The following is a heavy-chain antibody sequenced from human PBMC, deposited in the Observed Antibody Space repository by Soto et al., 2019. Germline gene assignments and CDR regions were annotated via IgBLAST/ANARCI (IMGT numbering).Heavy chain of an antibody. V-gene: IGHV1-18*01. Sequence: QFQLVQSGAEVKKHGASVKVSCKASGYTFTSDHITWVRRAPGQGLELMGWISAYNGNTNYAQKIQGRVTMTTDTSTSTAYMELRSLRSDDTAVYYCARDSPPPREWGQGTLVTVSS. CDR1: GYTFTSDH. J-gene: IGHJ4*02. CDR2: ISAYNGNT. CDR3: ARDSPPPRE.